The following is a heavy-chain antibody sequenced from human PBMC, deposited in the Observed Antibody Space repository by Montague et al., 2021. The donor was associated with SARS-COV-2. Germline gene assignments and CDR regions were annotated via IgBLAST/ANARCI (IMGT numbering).Heavy chain of an antibody. V-gene: IGHV2-70*11. CDR2: IDWDDDT. D-gene: IGHD1-26*01. J-gene: IGHJ6*02. Sequence: VKPTQTLTPTCTFSGFSLTTSAMCVSWIRQPPGKAPEWLARIDWDDDTHYNASLKTRLTISKDTSKNHVVLTMTNMDPVDTGTYYCARSGQPAGNYAPLGYYGLDVWGRGTTVIVSS. CDR1: GFSLTTSAMC. CDR3: ARSGQPAGNYAPLGYYGLDV.